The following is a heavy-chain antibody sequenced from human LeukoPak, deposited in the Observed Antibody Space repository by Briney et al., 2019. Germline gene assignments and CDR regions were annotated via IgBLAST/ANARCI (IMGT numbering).Heavy chain of an antibody. Sequence: GGSLRLSCAASGFTFSSYAMHWVRQAPGKGLEWVAVISYDGSNKYYADSVKGRFTISRDNSKNTLYLQMNSLRAEGTAVYYCAREPLGPIAVAYYYYYGTDVWGQGTTVTVSS. J-gene: IGHJ6*02. CDR2: ISYDGSNK. CDR3: AREPLGPIAVAYYYYYGTDV. V-gene: IGHV3-30-3*01. CDR1: GFTFSSYA. D-gene: IGHD6-19*01.